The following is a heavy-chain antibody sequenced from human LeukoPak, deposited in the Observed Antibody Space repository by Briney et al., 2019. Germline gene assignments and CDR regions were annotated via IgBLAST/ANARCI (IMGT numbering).Heavy chain of an antibody. V-gene: IGHV4-34*01. J-gene: IGHJ6*03. Sequence: SETLSLTCAVYGGSFSGYYWSWIRQPPGKGLEWIGEISHSGSTNYNPSLKSRVTISVDTSKNQFSLKLSSVTAADTAVYYRARDIVATIFNYYYMDVWGKGTTVTVSS. CDR3: ARDIVATIFNYYYMDV. CDR2: ISHSGST. CDR1: GGSFSGYY. D-gene: IGHD5-12*01.